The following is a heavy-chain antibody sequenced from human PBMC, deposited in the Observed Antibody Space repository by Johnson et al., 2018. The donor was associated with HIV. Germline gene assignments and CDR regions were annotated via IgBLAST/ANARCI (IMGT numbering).Heavy chain of an antibody. D-gene: IGHD3-22*01. V-gene: IGHV3-11*04. J-gene: IGHJ3*02. CDR2: ISGSCGST. CDR1: GFTVSRNY. Sequence: QVQLVESGGGLVQRGGSLRLSCAGSGFTVSRNYMSWVRQAPGKGLEWVSAISGSCGSTYYADSVKGRFSISRDNAKNSLYLQMNSLRAEDTAVYYCARDRGYWDAFDIWGQGTMVTVSS. CDR3: ARDRGYWDAFDI.